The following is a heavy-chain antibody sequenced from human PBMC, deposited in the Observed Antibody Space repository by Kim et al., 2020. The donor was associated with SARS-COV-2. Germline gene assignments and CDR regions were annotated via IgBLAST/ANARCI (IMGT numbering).Heavy chain of an antibody. J-gene: IGHJ5*02. D-gene: IGHD3-16*01. CDR3: ARDLGDHDPSGIP. Sequence: YAACVKGRFTIPRDNANNSVYLQMNSLRVDDTAVYFCARDLGDHDPSGIPWGQGTLVTVSS. V-gene: IGHV3-11*05.